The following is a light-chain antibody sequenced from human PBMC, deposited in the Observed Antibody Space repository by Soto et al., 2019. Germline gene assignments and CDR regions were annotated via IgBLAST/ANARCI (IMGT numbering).Light chain of an antibody. V-gene: IGKV1-39*01. Sequence: IQLTQSPSSLSSSVGDRVTIACRASESISDYLNWYQHKPGEAPKVLVYSASTLRGGVPSRFSGTGSGTEFTLTISSLQPEDVATYYCQQTCSNLRSFGGGTKVEIK. CDR2: SAS. CDR3: QQTCSNLRS. CDR1: ESISDY. J-gene: IGKJ4*01.